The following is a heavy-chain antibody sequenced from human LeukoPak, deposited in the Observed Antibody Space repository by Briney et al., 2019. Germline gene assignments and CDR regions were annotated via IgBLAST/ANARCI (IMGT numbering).Heavy chain of an antibody. CDR2: INPSGGNT. Sequence: ASVKVSCKASGYTFPSYYMHWVRQAPGQGLEWMGVINPSGGNTNSAQKFQGRVTMTRDTSTSTVYMELSSLRSEDTAVYYCARADSFDYWGQGTLVTVSS. V-gene: IGHV1-46*01. J-gene: IGHJ4*02. CDR3: ARADSFDY. CDR1: GYTFPSYY.